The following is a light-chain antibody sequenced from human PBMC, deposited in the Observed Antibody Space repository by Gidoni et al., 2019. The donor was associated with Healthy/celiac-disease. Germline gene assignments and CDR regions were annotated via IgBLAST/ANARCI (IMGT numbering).Light chain of an antibody. J-gene: IGKJ2*01. CDR2: GAS. CDR1: QRVSSIY. Sequence: VLTHSPVTLSLSPGERATLSCRASQRVSSIYLAWYQQKPGQDPRRLIYGASSRATGIPDRFSGSGSGTDFTLTISRLEPEDVAVYYCKQYGSSQYTFGQGTKLESK. V-gene: IGKV3-20*01. CDR3: KQYGSSQYT.